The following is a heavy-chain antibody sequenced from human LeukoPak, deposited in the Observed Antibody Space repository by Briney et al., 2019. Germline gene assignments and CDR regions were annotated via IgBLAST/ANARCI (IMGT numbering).Heavy chain of an antibody. J-gene: IGHJ4*02. D-gene: IGHD3-10*01. CDR3: ASRRGFDD. V-gene: IGHV3-48*02. CDR2: ISPSSSMM. CDR1: GFTFSNYV. Sequence: PGGSLRLSCAASGFTFSNYVMSWVRQAPGKGLEWVSSISPSSSMMHYADSVRGRFTISRDNAKNSLYLQMNSLRDEDTAVYYCASRRGFDDWGQGTLVTVSS.